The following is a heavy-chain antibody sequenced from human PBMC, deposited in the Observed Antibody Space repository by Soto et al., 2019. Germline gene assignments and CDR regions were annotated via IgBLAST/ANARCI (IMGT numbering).Heavy chain of an antibody. CDR3: AREGESGSYYLQAFDI. CDR1: GGSISSYY. V-gene: IGHV4-59*01. D-gene: IGHD1-26*01. Sequence: PSETLSLPCNDSGGSISSYYCSWMRQPPGKGLAWIGYIYYSGSTNYNPSLKSRVTISVETSKNQFSLKLRSVTAADTAVYYCAREGESGSYYLQAFDIWGQVTMVTVSS. J-gene: IGHJ3*02. CDR2: IYYSGST.